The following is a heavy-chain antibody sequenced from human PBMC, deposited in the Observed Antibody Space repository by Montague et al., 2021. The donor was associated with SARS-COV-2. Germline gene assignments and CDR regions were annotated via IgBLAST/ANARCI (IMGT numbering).Heavy chain of an antibody. CDR2: IYYSGST. Sequence: SETLSLTCTVSGGSISSSSYYWGCIRQPPGKGLEWIGSIYYSGSTYYTPSLKSRVTISVDTSKNQFSLKLSSVTAADTAVYYCASPTYYYDSRGSDAFDIWGQGTMVTVSS. J-gene: IGHJ3*02. D-gene: IGHD3-22*01. CDR3: ASPTYYYDSRGSDAFDI. CDR1: GGSISSSSYY. V-gene: IGHV4-39*01.